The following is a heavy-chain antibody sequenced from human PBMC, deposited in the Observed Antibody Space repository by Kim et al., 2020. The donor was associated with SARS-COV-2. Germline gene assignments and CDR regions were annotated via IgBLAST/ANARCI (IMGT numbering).Heavy chain of an antibody. V-gene: IGHV1-18*01. D-gene: IGHD3-10*01. J-gene: IGHJ4*02. Sequence: GNTNYAQKLQGRVTMTTDTSTSTAYMELRSLRSDDTAVYYCARWFAPIDYWGQGTLVTVSS. CDR3: ARWFAPIDY. CDR2: GNT.